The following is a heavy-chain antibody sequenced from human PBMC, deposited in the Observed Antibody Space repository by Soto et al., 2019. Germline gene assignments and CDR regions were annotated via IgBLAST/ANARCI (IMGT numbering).Heavy chain of an antibody. D-gene: IGHD2-8*02. CDR1: GFTFSDYY. Sequence: PGGSLRLSCAASGFTFSDYYMSWIRQAPGKGLEWVSYISSSGSTIYYADSVKGRFTISRDNAKNSLYLQMNSLRAEDTAVYFCAKVATVVVCATGPTYGIDVCGQGTTVTVSS. V-gene: IGHV3-11*04. J-gene: IGHJ6*02. CDR3: AKVATVVVCATGPTYGIDV. CDR2: ISSSGSTI.